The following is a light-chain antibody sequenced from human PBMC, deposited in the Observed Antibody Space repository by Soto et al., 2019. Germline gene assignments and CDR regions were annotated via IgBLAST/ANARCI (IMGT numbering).Light chain of an antibody. CDR2: DAS. Sequence: AIQMTQSPSSLSASVGDRVTITCRARQGITNDLGWYQQKPGKAPNLLIYDASRLQSGVSSRFSGSGSGTDFTLTISNLQPEDFATYYCLQDYNYPRTFGQGTRLEIK. J-gene: IGKJ2*01. V-gene: IGKV1-6*01. CDR3: LQDYNYPRT. CDR1: QGITND.